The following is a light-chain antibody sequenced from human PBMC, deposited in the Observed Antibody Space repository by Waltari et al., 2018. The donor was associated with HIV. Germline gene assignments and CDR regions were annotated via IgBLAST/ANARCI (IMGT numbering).Light chain of an antibody. CDR1: SSDVGSYNV. CDR3: CSYAGRSTHV. J-gene: IGLJ1*01. CDR2: EVT. Sequence: QSALTQPASVSGSPGQSITISCTGTSSDVGSYNVVSWYQQHPGKAPKLMIYEVTKRPSGVSNRFSRSKSGNTASLTISGLQAEDEADYYCCSYAGRSTHVFGTGTKVTVL. V-gene: IGLV2-23*02.